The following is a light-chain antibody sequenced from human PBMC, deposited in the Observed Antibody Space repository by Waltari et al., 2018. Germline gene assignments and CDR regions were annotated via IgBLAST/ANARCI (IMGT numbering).Light chain of an antibody. Sequence: SSELTQDPAVSVALGQTVRITCQGDSLRSYYASWYQQKPGQAPVLVIYGKNNRPSGIPDRFSCSSSGNTASLTITGAQAEDEADYYCNSRDSSGNHRYVFGTGTKVTVL. V-gene: IGLV3-19*01. CDR1: SLRSYY. CDR2: GKN. CDR3: NSRDSSGNHRYV. J-gene: IGLJ1*01.